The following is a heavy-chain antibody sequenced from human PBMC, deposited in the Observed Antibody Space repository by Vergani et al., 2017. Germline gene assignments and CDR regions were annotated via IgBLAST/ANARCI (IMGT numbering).Heavy chain of an antibody. Sequence: QVQLVQSGAEVKKPGSSVKVSCKASGGTFSSYAISWVRQAPGLGLEWMGGIIPIFGTANYAQKFQGRVTITADESTSTAFMELSSLRSEDTAVYYCASVGFTVTEGNWYFDLWGRGTLVTVSS. CDR1: GGTFSSYA. CDR2: IIPIFGTA. V-gene: IGHV1-69*01. CDR3: ASVGFTVTEGNWYFDL. J-gene: IGHJ2*01. D-gene: IGHD4-17*01.